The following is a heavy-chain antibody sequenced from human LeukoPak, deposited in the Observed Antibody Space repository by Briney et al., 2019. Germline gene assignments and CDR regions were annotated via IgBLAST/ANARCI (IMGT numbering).Heavy chain of an antibody. CDR1: GFTFSTYA. V-gene: IGHV3-23*01. Sequence: GGSLRLSCAASGFTFSTYAMSWVRQAPGKGLEWVSAISGSGGSTYYADSVKGRFTISRDNSKNTLYLQMNSLRAEDTAVYYCAKHYYDSSGYWRHDAFDIWGQGTMVTVSS. D-gene: IGHD3-22*01. J-gene: IGHJ3*02. CDR3: AKHYYDSSGYWRHDAFDI. CDR2: ISGSGGST.